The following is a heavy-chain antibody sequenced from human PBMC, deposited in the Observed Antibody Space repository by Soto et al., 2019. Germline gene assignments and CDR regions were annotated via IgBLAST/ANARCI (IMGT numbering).Heavy chain of an antibody. CDR1: GFLFSEST. V-gene: IGHV3-64D*06. J-gene: IGHJ4*02. CDR2: VSTSGRST. CDR3: VKQAHGLDGVAFDY. D-gene: IGHD2-15*01. Sequence: PGGSLILSCSASGFLFSESTIYWVRQVPGKGLEAISAVSTSGRSTYYADSVKDRFTISRDNSKNTLFLQMGSLRPEDTAIYYCVKQAHGLDGVAFDYWGQGTQVTVSS.